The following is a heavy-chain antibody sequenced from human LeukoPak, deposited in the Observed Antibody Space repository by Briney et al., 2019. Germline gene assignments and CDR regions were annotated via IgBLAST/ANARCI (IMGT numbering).Heavy chain of an antibody. CDR1: GGSFSGYY. V-gene: IGHV4-34*01. CDR3: ARSFYNTGGWFDP. CDR2: IYHSGST. D-gene: IGHD5-24*01. Sequence: SETLSLTCAVYGGSFSGYYWSWIRQPPGKGLEWIGSIYHSGSTDYNASLKSRVTISVDTSKNQFSLKLSSVTDADTAMYYCARSFYNTGGWFDPWGQGTLVTVSS. J-gene: IGHJ5*02.